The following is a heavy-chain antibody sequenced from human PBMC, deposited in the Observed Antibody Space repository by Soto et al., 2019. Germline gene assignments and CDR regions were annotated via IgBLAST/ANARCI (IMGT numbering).Heavy chain of an antibody. D-gene: IGHD6-13*01. V-gene: IGHV3-23*01. Sequence: GGSLRLSCAASGFTFSSYAMTWARQAPGKGLEWVSVISGSGGSSYYAASVKGRFTISRDNSKNTLYLQMNGLRAEDTALYYCAKVTKRAAAGRYEYYKYGMDVWGQGTTVTVSS. CDR1: GFTFSSYA. J-gene: IGHJ6*02. CDR3: AKVTKRAAAGRYEYYKYGMDV. CDR2: ISGSGGSS.